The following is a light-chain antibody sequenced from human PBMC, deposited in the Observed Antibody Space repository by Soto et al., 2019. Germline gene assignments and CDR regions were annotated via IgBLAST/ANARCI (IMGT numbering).Light chain of an antibody. V-gene: IGLV2-8*01. CDR2: EVT. CDR1: SSDIGDYNY. CDR3: SSYAGNNNYV. Sequence: QSVLTQPPSASGSPGQSVTFSCTGTSSDIGDYNYVSWYXXXPXKAPKLMIYEVTKRPSGVPDRFSGSKSGNTASLTVSGLQADDEADYYCSSYAGNNNYVFGTGTKVTVL. J-gene: IGLJ1*01.